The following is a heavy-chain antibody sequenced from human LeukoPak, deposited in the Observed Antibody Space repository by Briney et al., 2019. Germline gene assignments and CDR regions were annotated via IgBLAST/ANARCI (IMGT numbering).Heavy chain of an antibody. CDR3: AKNSWEHDAFDI. D-gene: IGHD1-26*01. Sequence: GASLRLSCAASGFTFSSYAMSWVRQAPGKGLEWVSAISGSGGSTYYADSVKGRFTISRDNSKNTLYLQMNSLRAEDTAVYCCAKNSWEHDAFDIWGQGTMVTVSS. CDR1: GFTFSSYA. J-gene: IGHJ3*02. CDR2: ISGSGGST. V-gene: IGHV3-23*01.